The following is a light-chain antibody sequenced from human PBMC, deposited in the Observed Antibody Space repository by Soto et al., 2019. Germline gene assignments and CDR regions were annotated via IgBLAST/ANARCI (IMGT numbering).Light chain of an antibody. V-gene: IGKV1-5*03. J-gene: IGKJ5*01. CDR3: QQYNSYST. CDR1: QTVSSW. CDR2: KAS. Sequence: DIPITQSPSSLSASLVARVTIXCRASQTVSSWLAWYQQKPGKAPKLLIYKASSLESGVPSRFSGSGSGTEFTLTISSLQPDDFATYYCQQYNSYSTFGQGTRLEIK.